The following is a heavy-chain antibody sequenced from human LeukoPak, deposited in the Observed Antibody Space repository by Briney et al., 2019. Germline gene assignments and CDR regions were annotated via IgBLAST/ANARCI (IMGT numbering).Heavy chain of an antibody. J-gene: IGHJ4*02. CDR1: GGSISSYY. D-gene: IGHD2-15*01. Sequence: SETLSLTCTVSGGSISSYYWSWIRQPPGKGLEWIGYIYYSGSTNYNPPLKSRVTISVDTSKNQFSLKRSSVTAADTAVYYCARQGVVRDYWGQGTLVTVSS. CDR3: ARQGVVRDY. V-gene: IGHV4-59*08. CDR2: IYYSGST.